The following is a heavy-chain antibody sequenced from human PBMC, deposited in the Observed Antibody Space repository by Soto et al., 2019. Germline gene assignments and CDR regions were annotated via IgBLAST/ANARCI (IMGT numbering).Heavy chain of an antibody. D-gene: IGHD3-10*01. CDR3: ARREGYYYGSGSYYYYYGMDV. V-gene: IGHV5-10-1*01. CDR2: IDPSDSYT. CDR1: GYSFTSYW. J-gene: IGHJ6*02. Sequence: GESLKISCKGSGYSFTSYWISWVRQMPGKGLEWMGRIDPSDSYTNYSPSFQGHVTISADKSISTAYLQWSSLKASDTAMYYCARREGYYYGSGSYYYYYGMDVWGQGTTVTVSS.